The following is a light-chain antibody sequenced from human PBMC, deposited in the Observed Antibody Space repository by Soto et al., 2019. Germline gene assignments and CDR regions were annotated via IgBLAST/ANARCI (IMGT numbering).Light chain of an antibody. CDR1: QSVRTF. CDR2: DAS. CDR3: QQRSTWPYT. J-gene: IGKJ2*01. V-gene: IGKV3-11*01. Sequence: EIVLTQSPATLSLSPGERATLSCRASQSVRTFLAWYQQKPGQAPRLLIYDASNRATGVPARLTASGSGTDFTLTISSLEAEDFAVYYCQQRSTWPYTFGQGTKLEIK.